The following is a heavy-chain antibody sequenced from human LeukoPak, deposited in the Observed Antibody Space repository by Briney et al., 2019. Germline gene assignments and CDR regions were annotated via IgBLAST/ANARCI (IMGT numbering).Heavy chain of an antibody. Sequence: GGSLRPSCAASGFTFSSYSMNWVRQAPGKGLEWVSSISSSSSYIYYADSVKGRFTISRDNAKNSLYLQMNSLRAEDTAVYYCARADSSGWHFDYWGQGTLVTVSS. D-gene: IGHD6-19*01. CDR1: GFTFSSYS. CDR3: ARADSSGWHFDY. CDR2: ISSSSSYI. J-gene: IGHJ4*02. V-gene: IGHV3-21*01.